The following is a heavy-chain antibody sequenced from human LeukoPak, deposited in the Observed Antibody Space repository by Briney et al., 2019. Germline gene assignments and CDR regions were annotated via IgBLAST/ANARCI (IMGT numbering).Heavy chain of an antibody. V-gene: IGHV4-59*01. CDR3: ARGGRLLGKFDY. Sequence: SETLSLTCTVSGGSISSYFWSWIRQPPGKGLEWIGYIYYSGSTNYNPSLKSRVTISVDTSTNQFSLKLSSVTAADTAVYFCARGGRLLGKFDYWGQGTLVTVSS. CDR1: GGSISSYF. D-gene: IGHD3-22*01. J-gene: IGHJ4*02. CDR2: IYYSGST.